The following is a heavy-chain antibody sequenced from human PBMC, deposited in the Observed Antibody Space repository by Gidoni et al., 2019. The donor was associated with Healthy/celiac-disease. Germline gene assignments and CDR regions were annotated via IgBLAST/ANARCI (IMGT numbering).Heavy chain of an antibody. D-gene: IGHD6-6*01. CDR3: ATIAARLPGAFDI. CDR2: ISSNGGST. Sequence: EVQLVESGGGLVQPGGSLRLSCAASGFTFSSYAMPWVRQAPGKGLEYVSAISSNGGSTYYANSVKGRFTISRDNSKNTLYLQMGSLRAEDMTVYYCATIAARLPGAFDIWGQGTMVTVSS. CDR1: GFTFSSYA. V-gene: IGHV3-64*01. J-gene: IGHJ3*02.